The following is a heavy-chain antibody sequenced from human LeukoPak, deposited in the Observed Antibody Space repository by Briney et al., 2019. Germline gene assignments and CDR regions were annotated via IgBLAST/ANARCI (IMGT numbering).Heavy chain of an antibody. CDR3: AKDISTRPKYFQH. CDR1: GFTFDDYA. CDR2: VSWNSGSI. Sequence: GGSLRLSCAASGFTFDDYAMHWVRQAPGKGREWASGVSWNSGSIGYADSVKGRFTISRDNAKNSLYLQMNSLRAEDTALYYCAKDISTRPKYFQHWGQGTLVTVSS. J-gene: IGHJ1*01. V-gene: IGHV3-9*01.